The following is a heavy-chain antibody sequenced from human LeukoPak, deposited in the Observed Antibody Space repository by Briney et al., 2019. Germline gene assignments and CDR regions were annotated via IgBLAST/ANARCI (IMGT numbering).Heavy chain of an antibody. CDR1: GFTFSSYT. Sequence: GGSPRLSCAASGFTFSSYTMTWVRQAPGKGLEWVSCITSRSRNIYYADSVKGRFTISRDNAKNSLYLQMDSLRAEDTAVYYCARAYCGSGTCFKWGPGARVTVSS. D-gene: IGHD2-21*01. CDR3: ARAYCGSGTCFK. V-gene: IGHV3-48*01. J-gene: IGHJ4*02. CDR2: ITSRSRNI.